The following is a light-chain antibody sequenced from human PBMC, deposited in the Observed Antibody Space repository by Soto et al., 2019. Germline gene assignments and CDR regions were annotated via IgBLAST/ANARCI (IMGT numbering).Light chain of an antibody. J-gene: IGLJ3*02. CDR3: SSYTSSSTWV. CDR1: SSDVGGYNY. V-gene: IGLV2-14*01. CDR2: DVS. Sequence: QSALTQPASVSGSPGQSITISCTGTSSDVGGYNYVSWYQQHPGKAPKLMIYDVSNRPSGVSNRFSGSKSGNTASLTASGLQAEDEADYYCSSYTSSSTWVFGGVTKLTVL.